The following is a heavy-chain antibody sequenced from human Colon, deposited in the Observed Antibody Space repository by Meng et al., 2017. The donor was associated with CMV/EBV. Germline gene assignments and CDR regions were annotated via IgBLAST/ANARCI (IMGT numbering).Heavy chain of an antibody. J-gene: IGHJ5*02. Sequence: SETLSLTCTVSGGSISSNTYYWGWIRQPPGKGLEWIGSIYYSGSTNYIPSLKSRITISHDTSKNQFSLKLSSVTAADTAVYYCARANTAGYSGRFDPWGQGILVTVSS. CDR2: IYYSGST. D-gene: IGHD5-12*01. CDR3: ARANTAGYSGRFDP. V-gene: IGHV4-39*07. CDR1: GGSISSNTYY.